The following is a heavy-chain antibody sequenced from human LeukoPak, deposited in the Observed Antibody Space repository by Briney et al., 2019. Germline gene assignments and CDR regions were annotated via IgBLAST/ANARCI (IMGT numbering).Heavy chain of an antibody. J-gene: IGHJ6*04. Sequence: GGSLRLSCAASGFTFSSYWTHWVRQAPGKGLVWVSRINTGGSSTDYADSVKGRFSISRDNAKNTLYLQMNSLRDEDTAVYYCARGSGTGDVWGKGTTVTVSS. V-gene: IGHV3-74*01. CDR1: GFTFSSYW. CDR3: ARGSGTGDV. D-gene: IGHD3-3*01. CDR2: INTGGSST.